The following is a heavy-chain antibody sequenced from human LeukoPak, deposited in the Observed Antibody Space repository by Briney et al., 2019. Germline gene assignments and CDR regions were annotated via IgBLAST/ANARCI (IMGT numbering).Heavy chain of an antibody. V-gene: IGHV3-21*01. CDR3: ARDLTKGVYYYDSSGYDY. D-gene: IGHD3-22*01. CDR1: GFTFSSYS. CDR2: ISSSSSYI. Sequence: GGSLRLSCAASGFTFSSYSMNWVRQAPGKGLEWVSSISSSSSYIYYADSVKGRFTISRDNAKNSLYLQMNSLRAEDTAVYYCARDLTKGVYYYDSSGYDYWGQGTLVTVSS. J-gene: IGHJ4*02.